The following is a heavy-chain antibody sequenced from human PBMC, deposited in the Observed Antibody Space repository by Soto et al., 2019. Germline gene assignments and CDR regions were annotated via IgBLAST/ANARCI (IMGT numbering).Heavy chain of an antibody. CDR3: ARQEAPYSSSSSYCYYGMDV. CDR1: GYSFTSYW. CDR2: IYPGDSDT. D-gene: IGHD6-6*01. J-gene: IGHJ6*02. Sequence: PGKSLKISCKGSGYSFTSYWIGWVRQMPGKGLEWMGIIYPGDSDTRYSPSFQGQVTISADKSISTAYLQWSSLKASDTAMYYCARQEAPYSSSSSYCYYGMDVWGQGTTVTVSS. V-gene: IGHV5-51*01.